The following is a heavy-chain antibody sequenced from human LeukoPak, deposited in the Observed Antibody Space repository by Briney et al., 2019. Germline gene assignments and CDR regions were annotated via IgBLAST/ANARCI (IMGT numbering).Heavy chain of an antibody. CDR3: ARDGLCGGDCYPKIDAFDI. J-gene: IGHJ3*02. CDR1: GFTFSSYA. Sequence: SLRLSCAASGFTFSSYAMHWVRQAPGKGLEWVAVISYDGSNKYYADSVKGRFTISRDNSKNTLYLQMNSLRAEDTAVYYCARDGLCGGDCYPKIDAFDIWGQGTMVTVSS. CDR2: ISYDGSNK. D-gene: IGHD2-21*02. V-gene: IGHV3-30*01.